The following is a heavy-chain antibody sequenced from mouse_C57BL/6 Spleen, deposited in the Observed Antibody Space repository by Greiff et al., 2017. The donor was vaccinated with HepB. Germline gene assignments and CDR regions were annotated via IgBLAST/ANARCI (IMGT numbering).Heavy chain of an antibody. V-gene: IGHV1-15*01. CDR3: TRIVYYYGSSYLAWFAY. CDR2: IDPETGGT. D-gene: IGHD1-1*01. Sequence: QVQLQQSGAELVRPGASVTLSCKASGYTFTDYEMHWVKQTPVHGLEWIGAIDPETGGTAYNQKFKGKAILTADKSSSTAYMELRSLTSEDSAVYYCTRIVYYYGSSYLAWFAYWGQGTLVTVSA. J-gene: IGHJ3*01. CDR1: GYTFTDYE.